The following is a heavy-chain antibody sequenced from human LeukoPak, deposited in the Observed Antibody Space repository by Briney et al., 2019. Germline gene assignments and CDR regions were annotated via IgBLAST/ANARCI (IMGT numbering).Heavy chain of an antibody. CDR2: IGPIGVYT. CDR1: GFTFSDYA. J-gene: IGHJ4*02. D-gene: IGHD1-1*01. V-gene: IGHV3-64*01. Sequence: GGSLRLSCAASGFTFSDYAMHWVRQAPGKGVEFVSVIGPIGVYTYYANSVKGRFTISRDNSKSTVSLQMGSLRDEDMAVYYCARSPPGRTNWNYYDYWGRGTLVTVPS. CDR3: ARSPPGRTNWNYYDY.